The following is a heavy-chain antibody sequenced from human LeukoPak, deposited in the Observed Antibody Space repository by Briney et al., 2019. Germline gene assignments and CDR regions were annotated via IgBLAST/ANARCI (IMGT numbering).Heavy chain of an antibody. D-gene: IGHD3-16*01. V-gene: IGHV4-38-2*01. CDR3: ARVSYDYVWRSFAS. Sequence: SETLSLTCAVSDYSISSGYYWVCIRQPPGKAFECSGSIYHSGSTYYNPSLKSRVTISVDTSTNQFSLELSSVTAADTALYYCARVSYDYVWRSFASWGQGTLVTVSS. J-gene: IGHJ5*02. CDR1: DYSISSGYY. CDR2: IYHSGST.